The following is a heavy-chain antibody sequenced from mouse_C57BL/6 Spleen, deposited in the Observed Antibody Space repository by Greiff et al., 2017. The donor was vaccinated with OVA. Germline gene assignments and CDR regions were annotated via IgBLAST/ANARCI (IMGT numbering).Heavy chain of an antibody. V-gene: IGHV1-26*01. CDR3: ARVYGNSWYFDV. CDR2: INPNNGGT. CDR1: GYTFTDYY. J-gene: IGHJ1*03. Sequence: VQLQQSGPELVKPGASVKISCKASGYTFTDYYMNWVKQSHGKSLEWIGDINPNNGGTSYNQKFKCKATLTVDKSSSTAYMELRSLTSEDSAVYYCARVYGNSWYFDVWGTGTTVTVSS. D-gene: IGHD2-1*01.